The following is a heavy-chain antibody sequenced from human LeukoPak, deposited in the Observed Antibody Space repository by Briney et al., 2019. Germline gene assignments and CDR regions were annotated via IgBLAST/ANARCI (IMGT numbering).Heavy chain of an antibody. V-gene: IGHV3-23*01. J-gene: IGHJ4*02. CDR3: AKELHGSYYYDSSGYPFDY. CDR2: ISGSGGST. Sequence: GGSLRLSCAASGFTFSSHAMSWVSQAPGKGLEWVSAISGSGGSTYYADSVKGRFTISRDNSKNTLYLQMNSLRAEDTAVYYCAKELHGSYYYDSSGYPFDYWGQGTLVTVSS. CDR1: GFTFSSHA. D-gene: IGHD3-22*01.